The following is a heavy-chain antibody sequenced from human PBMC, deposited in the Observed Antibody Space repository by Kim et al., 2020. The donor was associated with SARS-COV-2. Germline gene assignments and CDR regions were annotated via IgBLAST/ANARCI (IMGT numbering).Heavy chain of an antibody. CDR1: GFTFSSYD. D-gene: IGHD6-19*01. CDR3: ARGLDLSPTSSGWYTFDY. Sequence: GGSLRLSCAASGFTFSSYDMHWVRQATGKGLEWVSAIGTAGDTYYPGSVKGRFTISRENAKNSLYLQMNSLRAGDTAVYYCARGLDLSPTSSGWYTFDYWGQGTLVTVSS. CDR2: IGTAGDT. J-gene: IGHJ4*02. V-gene: IGHV3-13*01.